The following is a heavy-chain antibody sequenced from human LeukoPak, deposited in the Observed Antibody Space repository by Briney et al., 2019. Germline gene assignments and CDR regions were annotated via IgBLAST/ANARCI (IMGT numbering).Heavy chain of an antibody. CDR2: SSSSGSTI. CDR3: ARRPYYDSSGALGNAGL. V-gene: IGHV3-48*03. J-gene: IGHJ4*02. CDR1: GFTFSSYE. Sequence: GGSLRLSCAASGFTFSSYEMNWVRQAPGKGLEWVSYSSSSGSTIYYADSVKGRFTISRDNAKNSLYLQMNSLRAEDTAVYYCARRPYYDSSGALGNAGLWGQGTLVTVSS. D-gene: IGHD3-22*01.